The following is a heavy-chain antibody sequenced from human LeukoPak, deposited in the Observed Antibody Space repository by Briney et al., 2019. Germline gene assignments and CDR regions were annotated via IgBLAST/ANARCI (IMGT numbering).Heavy chain of an antibody. V-gene: IGHV3-23*01. CDR1: GFTFSNYP. CDR2: ITTDGSRT. J-gene: IGHJ4*02. CDR3: AKGNTVTPDY. Sequence: GGSLRLSCAASGFTFSNYPMNWVRQAPGKGLEWVSAITTDGSRTYDADSVKGRFTISRDNSKNTLYLQMNSLRADDTAVYYCAKGNTVTPDYWGQGTLVTVSS. D-gene: IGHD4-17*01.